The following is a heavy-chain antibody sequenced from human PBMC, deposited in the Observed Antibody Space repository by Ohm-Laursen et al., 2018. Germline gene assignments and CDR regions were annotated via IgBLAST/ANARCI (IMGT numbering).Heavy chain of an antibody. CDR3: ARQESSGWYPDY. CDR1: GGSVSSGSYY. J-gene: IGHJ4*02. CDR2: ISYSGST. V-gene: IGHV4-61*01. D-gene: IGHD6-19*01. Sequence: GTLSLTCNVSGGSVSSGSYYWSWIRQPPGKGLDWIGYISYSGSTNYNPSLKSRVTISADTSKNRFSLKLSSVTAADTAVYYCARQESSGWYPDYWGQGTLVTVSS.